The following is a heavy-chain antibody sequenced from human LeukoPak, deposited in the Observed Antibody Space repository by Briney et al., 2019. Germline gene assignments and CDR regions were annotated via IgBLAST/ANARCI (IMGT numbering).Heavy chain of an antibody. Sequence: SETLSLTCAVSGGSISSSNWWNWVRQPPGKGLAWIGEIYHSGSTNYNPSLKSRLTISVDKSKNQCSLKLSSVTGADTAVYYCASTYTVNPPNFAYWGPGTLVTVSS. CDR1: GGSISSSNW. CDR2: IYHSGST. J-gene: IGHJ4*02. V-gene: IGHV4-4*02. CDR3: ASTYTVNPPNFAY. D-gene: IGHD4-11*01.